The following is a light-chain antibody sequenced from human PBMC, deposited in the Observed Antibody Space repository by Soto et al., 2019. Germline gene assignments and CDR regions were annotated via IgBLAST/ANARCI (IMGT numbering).Light chain of an antibody. Sequence: DIVLTQSPGTLSLSPGERATLSCRASQSVDSRYLAWYQQKPGQAPRLVIHAVSRRATGIPDRFSGSGSGTDFTLTISRLEPEDSAEYYCQQYGNSPRYSFGPGTYLEIK. CDR2: AVS. V-gene: IGKV3-20*01. J-gene: IGKJ2*03. CDR1: QSVDSRY. CDR3: QQYGNSPRYS.